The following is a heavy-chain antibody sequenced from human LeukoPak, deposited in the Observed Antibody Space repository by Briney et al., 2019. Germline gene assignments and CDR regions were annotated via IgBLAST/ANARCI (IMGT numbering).Heavy chain of an antibody. J-gene: IGHJ4*02. CDR2: IIPIFGTA. Sequence: GSSVKVSCKASGGTFSSYAISWVRQAPGQGLEWMGGIIPIFGTANYAQKFQGRVAITADESTSTAYMELSGLRSEDTAVYYCARDKLPHYYDSSGYYYLDYWGQGTLVTVSS. V-gene: IGHV1-69*01. D-gene: IGHD3-22*01. CDR1: GGTFSSYA. CDR3: ARDKLPHYYDSSGYYYLDY.